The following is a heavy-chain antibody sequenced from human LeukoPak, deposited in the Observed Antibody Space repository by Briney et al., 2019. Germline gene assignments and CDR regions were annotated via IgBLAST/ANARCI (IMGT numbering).Heavy chain of an antibody. CDR1: GFTLSSYA. V-gene: IGHV3-23*01. CDR3: AKSGTGSLMYFDY. Sequence: GGSLRLSCAASGFTLSSYAMSWVRQAPGKGLEWVSAISGSGGSTYYADSVKGRFTISRDNSKNTLYLQMNSLRAEDTAVYYCAKSGTGSLMYFDYWGQGTLVTASS. CDR2: ISGSGGST. D-gene: IGHD7-27*01. J-gene: IGHJ4*02.